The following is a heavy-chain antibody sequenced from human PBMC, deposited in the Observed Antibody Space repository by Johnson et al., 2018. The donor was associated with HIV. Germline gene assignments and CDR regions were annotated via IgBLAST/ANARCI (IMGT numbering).Heavy chain of an antibody. CDR1: GFTVSDNY. D-gene: IGHD5-24*01. V-gene: IGHV3-66*02. J-gene: IGHJ3*02. Sequence: VQLVESGGGLVRPGGSLRLSCAASGFTVSDNYLTWVRQAPGKGLEWVSVIYSGGRTYYADSVRGRFTISRDNSKNTVYLQMNSLRAEDTAVYYCARACRDGYTCDVFDIWGQGTLVTVSS. CDR2: IYSGGRT. CDR3: ARACRDGYTCDVFDI.